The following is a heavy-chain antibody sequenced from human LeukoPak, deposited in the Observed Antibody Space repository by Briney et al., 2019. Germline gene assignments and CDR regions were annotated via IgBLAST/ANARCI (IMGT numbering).Heavy chain of an antibody. Sequence: PGGSLRLSCAASGFTFSSYAMSWVRQAPGKGLEWVSAISGSGGSTYYADSVKGRFTISRDNTDNVVYLQMNSLRAEDTAVYYCARVAVAGPTGWFDPWGQGTLVTVSS. CDR2: ISGSGGST. V-gene: IGHV3-23*01. J-gene: IGHJ5*02. CDR1: GFTFSSYA. CDR3: ARVAVAGPTGWFDP. D-gene: IGHD6-19*01.